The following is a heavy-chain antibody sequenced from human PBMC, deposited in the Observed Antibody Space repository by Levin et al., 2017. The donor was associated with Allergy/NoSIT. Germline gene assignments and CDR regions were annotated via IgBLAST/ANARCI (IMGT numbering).Heavy chain of an antibody. CDR1: GYTFTGYH. CDR2: LNPNSGGT. D-gene: IGHD6-13*01. Sequence: EASVKVSCKASGYTFTGYHIHWVRQAPGQGLEWMGWLNPNSGGTSYAQKFQGRVTMTRDTSITTAYMDLSRLTSGDTAIYYCARSIAAADYNWFDPWGQGTLVTVSS. V-gene: IGHV1-2*02. CDR3: ARSIAAADYNWFDP. J-gene: IGHJ5*02.